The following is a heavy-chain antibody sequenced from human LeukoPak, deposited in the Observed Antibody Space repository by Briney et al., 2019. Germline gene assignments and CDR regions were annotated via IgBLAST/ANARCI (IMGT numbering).Heavy chain of an antibody. CDR2: IIPILGIA. Sequence: SVKVSCKASGGTFSSYAISWVRQAPGQGLEWMGRIIPILGIANYAQKFQGRVTITADKSTSTAYMELSSLRSEDTAVYYCAREGPSDDYGDPNFPAETDYWGQGTLVTVSS. CDR1: GGTFSSYA. D-gene: IGHD4-17*01. J-gene: IGHJ4*02. V-gene: IGHV1-69*04. CDR3: AREGPSDDYGDPNFPAETDY.